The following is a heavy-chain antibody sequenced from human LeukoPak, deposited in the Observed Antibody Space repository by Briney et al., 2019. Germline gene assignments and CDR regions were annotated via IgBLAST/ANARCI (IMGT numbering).Heavy chain of an antibody. V-gene: IGHV3-15*01. CDR1: GFTFTSAW. CDR2: VKTKTDGGTI. D-gene: IGHD2-21*01. Sequence: GGSLRLSCAASGFTFTSAWMTWVRQAPGKGLEWVGRVKTKTDGGTIDYAAPVKGRFTISRDDSKNSLFLQMDSLKIEDTAVYYCTTVSGGGDCYRYWGQGILVTVSS. J-gene: IGHJ4*02. CDR3: TTVSGGGDCYRY.